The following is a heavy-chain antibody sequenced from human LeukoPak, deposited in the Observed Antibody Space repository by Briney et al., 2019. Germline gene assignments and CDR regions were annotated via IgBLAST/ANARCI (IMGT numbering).Heavy chain of an antibody. D-gene: IGHD1-1*01. V-gene: IGHV1-18*01. J-gene: IGHJ4*02. CDR3: AGGKTIDY. CDR1: DYMLTSFG. Sequence: ASVKVSCKVPDYMLTSFGVSWVRQAPGQGLEWIGWSIGYSGKANYAQKLQDRITMTTDLSTSTVYMELKSLASEDTGICYCAGGKTIDYWGQGTLVTVSS. CDR2: SIGYSGKA.